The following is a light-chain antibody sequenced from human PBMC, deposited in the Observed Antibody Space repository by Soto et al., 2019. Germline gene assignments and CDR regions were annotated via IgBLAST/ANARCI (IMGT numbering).Light chain of an antibody. V-gene: IGKV1-5*03. CDR3: QQNNSYSVT. CDR1: QSVSNW. Sequence: DIQMTQSPSTLSASVGDRVTITCRANQSVSNWLAWYQQKPGKAPNLLIYRASNLESGVPSRFSGSGSGTEFTLTISSLQPDDLATYYCQQNNSYSVTFGQGTKVEIK. J-gene: IGKJ1*01. CDR2: RAS.